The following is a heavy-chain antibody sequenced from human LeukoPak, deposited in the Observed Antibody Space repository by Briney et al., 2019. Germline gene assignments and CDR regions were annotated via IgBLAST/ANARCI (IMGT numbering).Heavy chain of an antibody. Sequence: GGSLRLSCAASGFTFSSYWMSWVRQAPGKGLEWVAFIRFDGSNKYYADSVKGRFTISRDNSKNTLYLQMDSLRPEDTAAHYCAKDHRVCSGGSCYFSYYYYMDVWGKGTTVTVSS. CDR2: IRFDGSNK. CDR1: GFTFSSYW. D-gene: IGHD2-15*01. J-gene: IGHJ6*03. V-gene: IGHV3-30*02. CDR3: AKDHRVCSGGSCYFSYYYYMDV.